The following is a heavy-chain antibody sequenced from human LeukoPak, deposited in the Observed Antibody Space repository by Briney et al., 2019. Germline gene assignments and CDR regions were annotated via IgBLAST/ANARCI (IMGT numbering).Heavy chain of an antibody. CDR1: GGSISSSY. CDR2: IYTRGST. Sequence: SETLSLTCTVSGGSISSSYWTWVRQPAGKGLEWIGRIYTRGSTNYNPSLKSRVTMSVDTSKNQFSLKLSSMTAADTAVYYCARSGFSGSYCFDSWGQGTLVTVSS. D-gene: IGHD3-10*01. J-gene: IGHJ4*02. V-gene: IGHV4-4*07. CDR3: ARSGFSGSYCFDS.